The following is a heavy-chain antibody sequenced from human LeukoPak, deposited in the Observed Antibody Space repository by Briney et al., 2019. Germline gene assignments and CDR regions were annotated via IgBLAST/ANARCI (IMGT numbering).Heavy chain of an antibody. CDR1: GFTFDDYA. J-gene: IGHJ4*02. CDR2: ISWDSGRV. CDR3: AKARAYEAAFEY. Sequence: AGGSLRLSCAASGFTFDDYAMHWVRQAPGKGLEWVSGISWDSGRVAYADSVKGRFTISRDNAKNSLYLQMDSLRAEDTALYYCAKARAYEAAFEYWGQGTLVTVSS. V-gene: IGHV3-9*01. D-gene: IGHD2-15*01.